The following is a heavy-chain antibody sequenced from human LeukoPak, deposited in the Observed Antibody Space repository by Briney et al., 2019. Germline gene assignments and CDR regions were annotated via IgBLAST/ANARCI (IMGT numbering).Heavy chain of an antibody. V-gene: IGHV3-21*01. J-gene: IGHJ5*02. Sequence: PGGSLRLSCAASGFTFSSYSMNWVRQAPGKGLEWVSSISSSSSYIYYADSVKGRFTISRDNAKNSLYLQMNSLRAEDTAVYYCARDPQPLYGYKALNWFDPWGQEPWSPSPQ. CDR3: ARDPQPLYGYKALNWFDP. CDR1: GFTFSSYS. D-gene: IGHD5-24*01. CDR2: ISSSSSYI.